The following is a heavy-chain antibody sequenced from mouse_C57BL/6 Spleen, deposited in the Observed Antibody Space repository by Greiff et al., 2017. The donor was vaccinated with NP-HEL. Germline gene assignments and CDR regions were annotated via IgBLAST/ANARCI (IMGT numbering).Heavy chain of an antibody. CDR2: IHPTSGST. D-gene: IGHD2-4*01. CDR1: GYTFTSYW. CDR3: APLYYDYDGGFAY. J-gene: IGHJ3*01. V-gene: IGHV1-64*01. Sequence: QVQLQQPGAELVKPGASVKLSCKASGYTFTSYWMPWVKQRPGQGLEWIGMIHPTSGSTNYNEKFKSKATLTVDKSSSTAYMQLSSLTSEDSAVYYCAPLYYDYDGGFAYWGQGTLVTVSA.